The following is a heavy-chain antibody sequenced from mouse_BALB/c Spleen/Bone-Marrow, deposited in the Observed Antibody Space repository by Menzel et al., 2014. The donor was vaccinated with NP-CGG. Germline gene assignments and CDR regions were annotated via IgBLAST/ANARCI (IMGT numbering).Heavy chain of an antibody. J-gene: IGHJ3*01. V-gene: IGHV5-12*02. CDR1: GFTFSDYY. Sequence: EVKLVESGGGLVQPGVSLKLSCATSGFTFSDYYMYWVRQTPEKRLEWIAYISNGGGSTYYPDTVKGRFTISRDNAKNTRYLQRSLLKAEDTAMYCGASHNYEYTWFAYWGQGTLVTVSA. CDR3: ASHNYEYTWFAY. D-gene: IGHD2-4*01. CDR2: ISNGGGST.